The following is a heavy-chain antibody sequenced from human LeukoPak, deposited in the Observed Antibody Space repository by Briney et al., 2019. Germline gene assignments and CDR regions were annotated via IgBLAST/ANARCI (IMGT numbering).Heavy chain of an antibody. CDR2: ISYDGSNK. CDR3: AREQFDAFDI. V-gene: IGHV3-30*03. Sequence: GGSLRLSCAASGFTFSDYYMSWIRQAPGKGLEWVAVISYDGSNKYYADSVKGRFTISRDNSKNTLYLQMNSLRAEDTAVYYCAREQFDAFDIWGQGTMVTVSS. CDR1: GFTFSDYY. D-gene: IGHD6-19*01. J-gene: IGHJ3*02.